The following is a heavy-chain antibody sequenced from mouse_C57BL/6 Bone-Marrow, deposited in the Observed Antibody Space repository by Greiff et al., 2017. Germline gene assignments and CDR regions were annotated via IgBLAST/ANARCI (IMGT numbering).Heavy chain of an antibody. J-gene: IGHJ4*01. CDR3: AATYRVPMDY. CDR1: GYTFTSYW. CDR2: IHPNSGST. D-gene: IGHD5-1*01. Sequence: QVPLQQPGAELVKPGASVKLSCKASGYTFTSYWMHWVKQRPGQGLEWIGMIHPNSGSTNYNEKFKSKATLTVDKSSSTAYMQLSSLTSEDSAVYYCAATYRVPMDYWGQGTSVTVSS. V-gene: IGHV1-64*01.